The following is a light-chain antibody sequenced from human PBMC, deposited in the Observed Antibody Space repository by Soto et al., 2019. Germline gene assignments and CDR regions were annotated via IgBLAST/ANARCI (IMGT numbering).Light chain of an antibody. V-gene: IGKV3-20*01. J-gene: IGKJ1*01. CDR3: LQYGISPT. CDR1: QSVSNSY. Sequence: EIVLTQSPGTLSLSPGERATLSCRSSQSVSNSYLAWYQQKPGQAPRLLIYDVSGRATGIPDRFSGSGSGTDFTLTISRLEPEDLAVYYCLQYGISPTFGQGIKVEIK. CDR2: DVS.